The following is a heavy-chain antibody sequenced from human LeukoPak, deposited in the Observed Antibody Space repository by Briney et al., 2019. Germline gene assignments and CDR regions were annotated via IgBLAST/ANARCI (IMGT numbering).Heavy chain of an antibody. CDR2: ISGSGGST. CDR3: AKDHLPGIVVADRDY. CDR1: GFTFSSYG. Sequence: GGTLRLSCAASGFTFSSYGMSWVRQAPGKGLEWVSAISGSGGSTYYADSVKGRFTISRDNSKNTLYLQINSLRAEDTAVYYCAKDHLPGIVVADRDYWGQGTLVTVSS. D-gene: IGHD6-19*01. V-gene: IGHV3-23*01. J-gene: IGHJ4*02.